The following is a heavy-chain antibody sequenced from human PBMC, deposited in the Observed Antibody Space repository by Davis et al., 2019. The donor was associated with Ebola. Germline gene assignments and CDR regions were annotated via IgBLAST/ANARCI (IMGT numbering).Heavy chain of an antibody. V-gene: IGHV4-59*01. Sequence: PSETLSLTCTVSGGSISSYYWSWIRQPPGKGLEWIGYIYYSGSTNYNPSLKSRVTISVDTSKNQFSLKLSSVTAADTAVYYCARAHNWNPTRFDYWGQGTLVTVSS. CDR1: GGSISSYY. J-gene: IGHJ4*02. CDR3: ARAHNWNPTRFDY. D-gene: IGHD1-20*01. CDR2: IYYSGST.